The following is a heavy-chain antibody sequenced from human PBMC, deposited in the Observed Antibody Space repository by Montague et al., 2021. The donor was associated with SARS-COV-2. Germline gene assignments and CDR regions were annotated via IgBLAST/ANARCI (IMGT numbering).Heavy chain of an antibody. CDR2: IYYSGST. CDR3: ARVQGITMIVVVIGAFDI. CDR1: GGSISSGGYY. D-gene: IGHD3-22*01. J-gene: IGHJ3*02. Sequence: TLSLTCTVSGGSISSGGYYWSWIRQHPGKGLEWIGYIYYSGSTYYNPSLKSRVTISVDTSKNQFSLKLSSVTAADTDVYYCARVQGITMIVVVIGAFDIWGQGTMVTVSS. V-gene: IGHV4-31*03.